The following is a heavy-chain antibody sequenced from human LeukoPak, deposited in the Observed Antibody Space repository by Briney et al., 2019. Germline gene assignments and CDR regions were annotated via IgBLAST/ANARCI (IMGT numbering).Heavy chain of an antibody. D-gene: IGHD5-24*01. CDR2: IKQDGSKK. CDR3: TRVGYIDEGIDY. J-gene: IGHJ4*02. Sequence: PGGSLRLSCEASEFILSSYAMSWVRQAPGKGLEWVANIKQDGSKKSYVDSVKGRFTISRDNAKNSLYLQMNSLRAEDTAIYYCTRVGYIDEGIDYWGRGTLVTVSS. CDR1: EFILSSYA. V-gene: IGHV3-7*04.